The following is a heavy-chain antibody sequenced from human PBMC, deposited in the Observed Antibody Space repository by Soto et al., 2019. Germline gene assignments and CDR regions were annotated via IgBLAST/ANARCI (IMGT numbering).Heavy chain of an antibody. CDR3: ARDKARLQLGGNYYYILDV. V-gene: IGHV1-69*12. CDR1: GGTFSNSA. Sequence: QVQLEQSGAEVKRPGSSVKVSCKASGGTFSNSAISWVRQAPGQGLEWMGGIMPIFRTPDYAQKFQGRVTVTADESTTTASLELSGLRSDATAVYYCARDKARLQLGGNYYYILDVWGQGTTVTVSS. CDR2: IMPIFRTP. J-gene: IGHJ6*02. D-gene: IGHD5-12*01.